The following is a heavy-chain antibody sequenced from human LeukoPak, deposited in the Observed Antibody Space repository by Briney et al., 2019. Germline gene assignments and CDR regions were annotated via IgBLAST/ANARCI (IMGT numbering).Heavy chain of an antibody. Sequence: ASVKVSCKASGYTFTSYVISWVRQAPGQGLEWMGWISAYNGNTNYAQKLQGRVTMTTDTSTSTAYMELRSLRSDDTAVYYCARPIRDILTGYYVGYFDYWGQGTLVTVSS. CDR2: ISAYNGNT. J-gene: IGHJ4*02. CDR3: ARPIRDILTGYYVGYFDY. D-gene: IGHD3-9*01. V-gene: IGHV1-18*01. CDR1: GYTFTSYV.